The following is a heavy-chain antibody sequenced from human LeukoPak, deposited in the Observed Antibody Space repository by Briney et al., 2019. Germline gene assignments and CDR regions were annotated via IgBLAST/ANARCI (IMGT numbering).Heavy chain of an antibody. D-gene: IGHD4-17*01. Sequence: HGGSLRLSCAASGFTFDDYGMSWVRQAPGKGLEWVSGINWNGGSTGYADSVKGRFTISRDNAKNSLYLQMNSLRAEDTALYYCARHAETTAYYYYYYYYMDVWGKGTTVTVSS. CDR2: INWNGGST. J-gene: IGHJ6*03. CDR3: ARHAETTAYYYYYYYYMDV. V-gene: IGHV3-20*04. CDR1: GFTFDDYG.